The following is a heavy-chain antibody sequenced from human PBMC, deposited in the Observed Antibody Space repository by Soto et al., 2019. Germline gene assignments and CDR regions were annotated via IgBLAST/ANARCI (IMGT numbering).Heavy chain of an antibody. Sequence: SETLSLTCTVSGGSISSYYWSWIRQHPGKGLEWIGYIYYSGSTNYNPSLKSRVTISVDTSKNQFSLKLSSVTAADTAVYYCARQRHDYINFDYWGQGTLVTVSS. J-gene: IGHJ4*02. V-gene: IGHV4-59*08. CDR1: GGSISSYY. CDR2: IYYSGST. CDR3: ARQRHDYINFDY. D-gene: IGHD4-4*01.